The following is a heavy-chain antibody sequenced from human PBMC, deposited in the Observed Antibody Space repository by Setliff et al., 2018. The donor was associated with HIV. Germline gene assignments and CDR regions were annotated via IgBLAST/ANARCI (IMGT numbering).Heavy chain of an antibody. J-gene: IGHJ4*02. D-gene: IGHD5-12*01. Sequence: SETLSLTCSVSGYSISSDYYWGWIRQPPGKGLEWIGSIFHSGSTYYNPSLMSRVTISVDTSKDQFSLRLTSVTAADTAFYFCARVNTLLAYFNYWGPGILVTVSS. CDR3: ARVNTLLAYFNY. CDR2: IFHSGST. CDR1: GYSISSDYY. V-gene: IGHV4-38-2*02.